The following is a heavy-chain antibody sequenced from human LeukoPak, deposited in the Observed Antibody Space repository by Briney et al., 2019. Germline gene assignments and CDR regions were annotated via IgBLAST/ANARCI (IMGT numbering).Heavy chain of an antibody. D-gene: IGHD3-16*01. Sequence: GGSLRLSCRASGFTFRRYWMHWVRQTPGKGLVWVSRLNTAGTMTNYVDSVKGRFTISRDNAQNTLYLQLASLRVEDTAVYFCVREGTFQSSLDLWGQGTLVTVSS. CDR2: LNTAGTMT. V-gene: IGHV3-74*01. CDR1: GFTFRRYW. CDR3: VREGTFQSSLDL. J-gene: IGHJ5*02.